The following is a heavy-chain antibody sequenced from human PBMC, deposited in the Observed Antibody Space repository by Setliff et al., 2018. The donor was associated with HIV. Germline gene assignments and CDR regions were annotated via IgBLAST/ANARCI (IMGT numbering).Heavy chain of an antibody. CDR2: ISSSSRSK. D-gene: IGHD5-12*01. J-gene: IGHJ3*02. CDR1: GFTFSTYS. Sequence: GGSLRLSCEASGFTFSTYSMNWVRQAPGKGLEWVSSISSSSRSKYYADSVKGRFTISRDNSKSTWYLQMSSLTADDTAVYYCAREGQATDSFDMWGQGTMVTVSS. CDR3: AREGQATDSFDM. V-gene: IGHV3-21*04.